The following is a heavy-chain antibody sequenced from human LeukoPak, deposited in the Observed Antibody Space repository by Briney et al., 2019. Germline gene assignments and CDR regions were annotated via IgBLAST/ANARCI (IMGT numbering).Heavy chain of an antibody. Sequence: GGSLRLSCAASGFTFSKAWMSWVRQAPGKGLEWVGRIKSRTDGGTTDYAAPVKGRFTISRDDSKNTLSLQMHSLKTEDTAVYYCTTITMIREHEDYWGQGTLVTVSS. CDR1: GFTFSKAW. CDR3: TTITMIREHEDY. V-gene: IGHV3-15*01. CDR2: IKSRTDGGTT. J-gene: IGHJ4*02. D-gene: IGHD3-10*01.